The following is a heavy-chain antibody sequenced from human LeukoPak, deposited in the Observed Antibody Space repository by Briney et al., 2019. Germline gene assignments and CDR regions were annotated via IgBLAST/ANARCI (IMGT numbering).Heavy chain of an antibody. Sequence: ASVKVSCKASGGTFSSYAISWVRQAPGQGLEWMGGIIPIFGTANYAQKFQGRVTITTDESTSTAYMELSSLRSEDTAVYYCARGPYYYGSGEFDYWGQGTLVTVSS. V-gene: IGHV1-69*05. J-gene: IGHJ4*02. CDR2: IIPIFGTA. D-gene: IGHD3-10*01. CDR3: ARGPYYYGSGEFDY. CDR1: GGTFSSYA.